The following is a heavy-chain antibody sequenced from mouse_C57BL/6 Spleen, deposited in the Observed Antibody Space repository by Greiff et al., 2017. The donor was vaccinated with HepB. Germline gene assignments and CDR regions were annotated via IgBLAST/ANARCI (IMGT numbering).Heavy chain of an antibody. V-gene: IGHV5-17*01. J-gene: IGHJ2*01. D-gene: IGHD1-1*01. Sequence: EVHLVESGGGLVKPGGSLKLSCAASGFTFSDYGMHWVRQAPEKGLEWVAYISSGSSTIYYADTVKVRFTISRDNAKNTLFLQITSLRSEGTAMYYCARDDYYGSSSQFDYWGQGTTLTVSS. CDR1: GFTFSDYG. CDR2: ISSGSSTI. CDR3: ARDDYYGSSSQFDY.